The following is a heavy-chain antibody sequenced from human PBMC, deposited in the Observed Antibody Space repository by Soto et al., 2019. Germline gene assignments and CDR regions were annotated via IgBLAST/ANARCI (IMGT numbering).Heavy chain of an antibody. CDR3: ANDADSYDISDRRWFDP. D-gene: IGHD3-9*01. CDR2: ISVSGGST. Sequence: GGSLRLSCAASGFTFSSYAMSWVRQAPGKGLEWVSGISVSGGSTYHADSVKGRFTISRDNSKKTLDLEMSSLSAEDTAVYYCANDADSYDISDRRWFDPWGQGTLVTVSS. V-gene: IGHV3-23*01. CDR1: GFTFSSYA. J-gene: IGHJ5*02.